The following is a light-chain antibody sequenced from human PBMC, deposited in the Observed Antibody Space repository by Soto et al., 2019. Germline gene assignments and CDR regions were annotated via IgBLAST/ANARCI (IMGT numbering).Light chain of an antibody. CDR2: KAS. CDR1: HSISSW. Sequence: DIQMTQSPSTLSASVGDRVTITCRASHSISSWLAWYQQKPGKAPRLLIYKASDLESGVPSRFSGSGSGTEFTLTISSLQPEDVATYYCLQLNTYPWTFGQGTKVDIK. V-gene: IGKV1-5*03. J-gene: IGKJ1*01. CDR3: LQLNTYPWT.